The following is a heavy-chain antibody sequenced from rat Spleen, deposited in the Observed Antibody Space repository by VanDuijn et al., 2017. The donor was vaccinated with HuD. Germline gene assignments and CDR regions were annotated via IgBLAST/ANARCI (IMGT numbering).Heavy chain of an antibody. CDR1: GFTFSDYN. V-gene: IGHV5-7*01. J-gene: IGHJ4*01. D-gene: IGHD1-2*01. CDR2: ILYDGSRT. Sequence: EVQLVESGGGLVQSGRSLKLSCAASGFTFSDYNMAWVCQAPKKGLEWVATILYDGSRTYYRDSVKGRFTISRDNAKSTLYLQMDSLRSEDTATYYCARLYSTYINGDVMDAWGQGASVTVSS. CDR3: ARLYSTYINGDVMDA.